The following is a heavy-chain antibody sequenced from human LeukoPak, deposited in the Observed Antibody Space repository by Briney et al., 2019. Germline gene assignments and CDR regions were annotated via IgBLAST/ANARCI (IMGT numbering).Heavy chain of an antibody. CDR1: GYSITSGYY. CDR3: ARHGGTRVTLVEVYYFDY. Sequence: SETLSLTCTVSGYSITSGYYWGWIRQPPGKGLEWIGSIYYSGSTYYSPSLKSRVTISVDTSKNQFSLKLSSVTAADTAVYYCARHGGTRVTLVEVYYFDYWGQGTLVTVSS. D-gene: IGHD4-11*01. V-gene: IGHV4-38-2*02. J-gene: IGHJ4*02. CDR2: IYYSGST.